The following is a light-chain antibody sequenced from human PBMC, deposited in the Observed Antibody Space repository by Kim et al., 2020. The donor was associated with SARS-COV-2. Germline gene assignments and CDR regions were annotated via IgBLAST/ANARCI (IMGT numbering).Light chain of an antibody. J-gene: IGKJ1*01. CDR3: QQYYSTPHWT. Sequence: DIQMTQSPSSLSASVGDRVTITCRASQGISNSLAWYQQKPGKAPKLLLYAASRLESGVPSRFSGSGSGTDYTLTISSLQPEDFATYYCQQYYSTPHWTFGQGTKVDIK. V-gene: IGKV1-NL1*01. CDR2: AAS. CDR1: QGISNS.